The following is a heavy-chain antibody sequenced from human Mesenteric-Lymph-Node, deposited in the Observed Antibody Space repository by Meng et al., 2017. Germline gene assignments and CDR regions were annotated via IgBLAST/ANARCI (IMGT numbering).Heavy chain of an antibody. CDR1: GYTFTGYY. D-gene: IGHD3-9*01. CDR3: ARASFHYDILTGYSFYYYGMDV. CDR2: INPNSGGT. V-gene: IGHV1-2*02. J-gene: IGHJ6*02. Sequence: ASVKVSCKASGYTFTGYYMHWVRQAPGQGLEWMGWINPNSGGTNYAQKFQGRVTMTRDTSISTAYMELSRLRSDDTAVYYCARASFHYDILTGYSFYYYGMDVWGQGTTVTGSS.